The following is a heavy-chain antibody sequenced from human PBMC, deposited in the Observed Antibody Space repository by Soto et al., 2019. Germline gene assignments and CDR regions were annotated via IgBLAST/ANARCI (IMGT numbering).Heavy chain of an antibody. V-gene: IGHV1-18*01. CDR2: ISAYNGNT. CDR1: GYTFTSYG. Sequence: ASVKVSCKASGYTFTSYGISWVRQAPGQGLEWMGWISAYNGNTNYAQKLQGRVTMTTDTSTSTAYMELRSLRSDDTAVYYCARHGRTTVANFYLDNWGQGALVTVSS. D-gene: IGHD4-4*01. CDR3: ARHGRTTVANFYLDN. J-gene: IGHJ4*02.